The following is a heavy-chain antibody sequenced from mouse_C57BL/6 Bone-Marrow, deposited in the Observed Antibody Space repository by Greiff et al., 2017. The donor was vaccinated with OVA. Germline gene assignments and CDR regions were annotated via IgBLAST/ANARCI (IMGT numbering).Heavy chain of an antibody. V-gene: IGHV5-4*01. CDR2: ISDGGSYT. J-gene: IGHJ3*01. CDR3: ARDGYDVLAY. D-gene: IGHD2-2*01. CDR1: GFTFSSYA. Sequence: EVQVVESGGGLVKPGGSLKLSCAASGFTFSSYAMSWVRQTPEKRLEWVATISDGGSYTYYPDNVKGRFTISRDNAKNHLYLQMSHLKSVDTAMCSCARDGYDVLAYWGQGTLVTVSA.